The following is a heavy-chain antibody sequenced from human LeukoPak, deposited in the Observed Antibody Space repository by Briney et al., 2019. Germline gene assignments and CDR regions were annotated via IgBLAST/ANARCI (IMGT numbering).Heavy chain of an antibody. Sequence: ASAKVSCKASGYTCTSDYMDWVRQAAGQWLEWMGIINPSGGSTSYAQKFQGRVTMTRDTSTSTVYMELSSLRSEDTAVYYCARDAYSSGWSRWGQGTLVTVSS. CDR1: GYTCTSDY. CDR2: INPSGGST. D-gene: IGHD6-19*01. J-gene: IGHJ4*02. CDR3: ARDAYSSGWSR. V-gene: IGHV1-46*01.